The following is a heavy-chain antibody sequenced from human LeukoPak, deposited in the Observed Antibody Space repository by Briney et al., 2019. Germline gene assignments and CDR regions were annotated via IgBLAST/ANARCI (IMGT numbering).Heavy chain of an antibody. CDR2: ISAYNGNT. J-gene: IGHJ6*04. V-gene: IGHV1-18*04. CDR1: GYTFISYG. D-gene: IGHD5-12*01. CDR3: AREGYSGYGGYYYYGMDV. Sequence: GSVTVSCKASGYTFISYGISWVRQAPRHGLEWMGWISAYNGNTNYAQNVQGRVTMTTDTSTSTAYMEMRSLRSDDTAVYYCAREGYSGYGGYYYYGMDVWGKGTTVTVSS.